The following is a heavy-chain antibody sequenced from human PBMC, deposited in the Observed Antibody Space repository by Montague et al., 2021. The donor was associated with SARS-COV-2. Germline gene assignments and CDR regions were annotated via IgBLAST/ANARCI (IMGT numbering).Heavy chain of an antibody. CDR3: TRGIDSYKTGY. V-gene: IGHV4-61*01. Sequence: SETLSLTCTVSDGSVISTYPHWHWVRQSPGRGLEWIGGYLFRIDTADYNASLRSRVTISVDTSKNQFSLKLTSVAAADTAVYYCTRGIDSYKTGYWGQGIQVTVSS. CDR1: DGSVISTYPH. CDR2: LFRIDTA. J-gene: IGHJ4*02. D-gene: IGHD6-13*01.